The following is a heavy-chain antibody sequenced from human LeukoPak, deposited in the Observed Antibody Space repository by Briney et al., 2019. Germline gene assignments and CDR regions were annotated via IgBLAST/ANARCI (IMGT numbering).Heavy chain of an antibody. CDR3: TRELPREVTLDY. J-gene: IGHJ4*01. CDR2: INTDGSST. V-gene: IGHV3-74*01. D-gene: IGHD2-21*02. CDR1: GFTFISYG. Sequence: GGSLRLSCAASGFTFISYGRQWVRQAPGKGLVWVSRINTDGSSTSYADSVKGRFTVSRDNAKNTLYLQVNSLRAEDTAVYFCTRELPREVTLDYWGQGTLVTVSS.